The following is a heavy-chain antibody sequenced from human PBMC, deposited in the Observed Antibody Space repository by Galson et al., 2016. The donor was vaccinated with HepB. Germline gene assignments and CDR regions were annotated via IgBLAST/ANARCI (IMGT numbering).Heavy chain of an antibody. CDR3: VRVRADYGGNMPDAFDV. CDR2: ISSGSSYI. V-gene: IGHV3-21*01. J-gene: IGHJ3*01. CDR1: GFTFSRYT. D-gene: IGHD4-23*01. Sequence: SLRLSCAASGFTFSRYTMNWVRQAPGKGLEWVSSISSGSSYIYYADSVKGRFTISRDNAKNSLYLQMNSLRAEDTAVYYCVRVRADYGGNMPDAFDVWGQGTMVTVSS.